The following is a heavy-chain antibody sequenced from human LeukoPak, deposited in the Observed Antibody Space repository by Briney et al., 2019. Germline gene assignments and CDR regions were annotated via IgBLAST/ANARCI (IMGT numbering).Heavy chain of an antibody. D-gene: IGHD2-2*02. CDR2: INPNSGGT. V-gene: IGHV1-2*02. Sequence: ASVKVSCKTSKNMFTGYFMHWVRQAPGQGLEWIGWINPNSGGTPFARRFQGRVTMTRDTSIGATYMELSRLTSDDTALYYCAAQCNDDFCYKRDHMDVWGKGTMVIVSS. CDR1: KNMFTGYF. J-gene: IGHJ6*03. CDR3: AAQCNDDFCYKRDHMDV.